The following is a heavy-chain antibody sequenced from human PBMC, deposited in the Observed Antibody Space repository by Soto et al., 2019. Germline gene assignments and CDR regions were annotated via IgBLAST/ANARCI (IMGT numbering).Heavy chain of an antibody. J-gene: IGHJ5*02. Sequence: QVQLQESGPGLVKPSQTLSLTCTVSGGSISSGDYYWSWIRQHPGKGLEWIGYIYYSGSTYYNPSLKSRVTTPVDTSKNQFSLKLSSVTAADTAVYYCARWWSGSRQGFDPWGQGTLVTVSS. CDR2: IYYSGST. CDR3: ARWWSGSRQGFDP. CDR1: GGSISSGDYY. V-gene: IGHV4-31*03. D-gene: IGHD3-3*01.